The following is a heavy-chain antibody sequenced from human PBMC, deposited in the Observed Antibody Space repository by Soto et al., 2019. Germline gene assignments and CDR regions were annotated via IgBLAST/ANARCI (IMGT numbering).Heavy chain of an antibody. V-gene: IGHV3-23*01. CDR3: ARRPDAFDI. J-gene: IGHJ3*02. Sequence: PGGSLRLSCAGSGSTFTDFTMTWVRQAPGKGLEWVSAISGDGLSTYYAGSVKGRFTISRDNSKTTLYLQMNGLRAEDTAGYYCARRPDAFDIWGRGTMVTVSS. CDR1: GSTFTDFT. CDR2: ISGDGLST.